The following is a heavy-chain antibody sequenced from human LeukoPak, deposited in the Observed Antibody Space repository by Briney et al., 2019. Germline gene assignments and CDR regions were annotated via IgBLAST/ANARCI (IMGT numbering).Heavy chain of an antibody. Sequence: QPGRSLRLSCAASGFTFDDYAMHWVRQAPGKGLEWVSGISWNSGSIGYADSVKGRLTISRDNAKNSLYLQMNSLRAEDTAVYYCARAAAGRMYYFDYWGQGTLVTVSS. CDR2: ISWNSGSI. CDR3: ARAAAGRMYYFDY. J-gene: IGHJ4*02. D-gene: IGHD6-13*01. CDR1: GFTFDDYA. V-gene: IGHV3-9*01.